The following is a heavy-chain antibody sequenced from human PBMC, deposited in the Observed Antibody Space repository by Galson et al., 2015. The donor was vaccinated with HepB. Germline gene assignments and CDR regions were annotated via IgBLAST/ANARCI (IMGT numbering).Heavy chain of an antibody. J-gene: IGHJ6*02. Sequence: SVKVSCKASGYTFTSYGISWVRQAPGQGLEWMGWMSANSGNTNYAQKLQGRVTMTKDTSTSTAYMELRSLRSDDTAAYYCAREQVFGVAMVRGAATCSYGMDVWGQGTTVTVSS. CDR2: MSANSGNT. D-gene: IGHD3-10*01. V-gene: IGHV1-18*01. CDR1: GYTFTSYG. CDR3: AREQVFGVAMVRGAATCSYGMDV.